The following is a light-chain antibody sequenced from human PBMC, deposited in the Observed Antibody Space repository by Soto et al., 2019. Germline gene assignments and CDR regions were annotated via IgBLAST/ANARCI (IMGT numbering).Light chain of an antibody. CDR2: GVS. J-gene: IGKJ1*01. CDR1: QFITSNY. Sequence: EIVLTQSPGTLSLSPGERATLSCRASQFITSNYLSWYQQKPGQAPRLLVYGVSSRATGIPDRFSGSGSGTDFPLTISRLEPEDSAVYYCEQYNNAPRTIGQGTKVEI. CDR3: EQYNNAPRT. V-gene: IGKV3-20*01.